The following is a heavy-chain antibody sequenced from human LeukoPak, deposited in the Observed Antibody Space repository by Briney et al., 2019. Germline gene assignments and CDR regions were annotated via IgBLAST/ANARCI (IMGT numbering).Heavy chain of an antibody. Sequence: SETLSLTCTVSGDSVTNDFFWGWVRQPPGKELEWIGSFCLGRDTYYRPSLKSRVTISVDTSKNQFSLNLNSVTAADTAVYYCATNAGPAALDAVDIWGQGTMVTVSS. CDR3: ATNAGPAALDAVDI. D-gene: IGHD2-2*01. V-gene: IGHV4-38-2*02. CDR1: GDSVTNDFF. J-gene: IGHJ3*02. CDR2: FCLGRDT.